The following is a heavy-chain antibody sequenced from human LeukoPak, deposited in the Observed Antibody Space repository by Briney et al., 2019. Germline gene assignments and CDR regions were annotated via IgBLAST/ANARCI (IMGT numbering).Heavy chain of an antibody. CDR1: GFTFSDYY. D-gene: IGHD6-13*01. Sequence: GGSLRLSCAASGFTFSDYYMSWIRQAPGKGLEWVSYISSSGSTIYYADSVKGRFTISRDNAKNSLYLQMNSLRAEDTAVYYCARVPSIAAAGTDFDYWGQGTLVTVSS. V-gene: IGHV3-11*01. CDR3: ARVPSIAAAGTDFDY. CDR2: ISSSGSTI. J-gene: IGHJ4*02.